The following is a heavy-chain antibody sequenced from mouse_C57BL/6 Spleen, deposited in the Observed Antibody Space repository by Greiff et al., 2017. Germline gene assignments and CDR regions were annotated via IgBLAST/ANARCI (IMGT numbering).Heavy chain of an antibody. J-gene: IGHJ2*01. D-gene: IGHD1-1*01. CDR2: IYPGAGDT. Sequence: VQLQQSGPELVKPGASVKISCTASGYAFSSSWMNWVKQRPGKGLEWIGRIYPGAGDTNYNGSFKGKATLTADKSSSTAYMQLSSLTSEGSGVYCCARAGSSFYVDYGCQGTTLTVSS. CDR3: ARAGSSFYVDY. V-gene: IGHV1-82*01. CDR1: GYAFSSSW.